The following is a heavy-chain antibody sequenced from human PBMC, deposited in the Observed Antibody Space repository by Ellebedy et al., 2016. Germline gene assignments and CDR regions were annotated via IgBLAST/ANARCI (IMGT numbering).Heavy chain of an antibody. CDR2: IKQDGSEK. V-gene: IGHV3-7*03. CDR3: AKDRVYCSGGSCYGHFDY. Sequence: GESLKISXAASGFTFSSYWMSWVRQAPGKGLEWVANIKQDGSEKYYVDSVKGRFTISRDNAKNSLYLQMNSLRAEDTALYYCAKDRVYCSGGSCYGHFDYWGQGTLVTVSS. CDR1: GFTFSSYW. D-gene: IGHD2-15*01. J-gene: IGHJ4*02.